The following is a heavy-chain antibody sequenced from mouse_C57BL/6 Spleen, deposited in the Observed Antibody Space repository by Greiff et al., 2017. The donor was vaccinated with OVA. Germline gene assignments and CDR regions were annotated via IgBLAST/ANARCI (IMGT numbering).Heavy chain of an antibody. J-gene: IGHJ4*01. CDR2: IYPGDGDT. CDR1: GYAFSSSW. D-gene: IGHD2-3*01. CDR3: ARCDGYYDYYAMDY. Sequence: QVQLQQSGPELVQPGASVKISCKASGYAFSSSWMNWVKQRPGKGLEWIGRIYPGDGDTNYNGKFKGKATLTADKSSSTAYMQLSSLTSEDSAVYFCARCDGYYDYYAMDYWGQGTSVTVSS. V-gene: IGHV1-82*01.